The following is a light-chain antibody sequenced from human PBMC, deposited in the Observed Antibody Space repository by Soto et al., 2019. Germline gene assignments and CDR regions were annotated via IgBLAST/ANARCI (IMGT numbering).Light chain of an antibody. CDR1: QSVSSSY. Sequence: EIVLTQSPGTLSLSPGERATLSCRASQSVSSSYLAGYQQKPGQAPRLLIYGASSRATGIPDRFSGSGSGTDFTLTISRLEPEDFAVYYCQQYGSSRNTFGQGTKLEIK. V-gene: IGKV3-20*01. J-gene: IGKJ2*01. CDR2: GAS. CDR3: QQYGSSRNT.